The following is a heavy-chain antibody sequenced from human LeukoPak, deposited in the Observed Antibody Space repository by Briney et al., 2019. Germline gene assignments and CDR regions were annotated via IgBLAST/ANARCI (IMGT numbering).Heavy chain of an antibody. CDR2: IRYDGSNK. D-gene: IGHD5-18*01. Sequence: GGSLRLSCATSGFTFSNYDIHWVRQAPGKGLEWVAFIRYDGSNKYYADSVKGRFTISRDNSKNTLYLQMNSLRAEDTAVYYCAKDVDTAMVSQLDYWGQGTLVTVSS. CDR1: GFTFSNYD. V-gene: IGHV3-30*02. J-gene: IGHJ4*02. CDR3: AKDVDTAMVSQLDY.